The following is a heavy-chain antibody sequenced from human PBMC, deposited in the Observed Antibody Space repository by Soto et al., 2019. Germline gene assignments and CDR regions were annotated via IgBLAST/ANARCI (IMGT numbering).Heavy chain of an antibody. CDR2: IYSGGRT. CDR3: ARGEENFDY. Sequence: PGGSLRLSCAASGFTVSSYFMSWVRQAPGKGLEWVSVIYSGGRTYYADSVKGRITISRDNSKNTLYLQMNSLRAEDTAVYYCARGEENFDYWGQGTLVTVYS. J-gene: IGHJ4*02. V-gene: IGHV3-53*01. CDR1: GFTVSSYF. D-gene: IGHD1-26*01.